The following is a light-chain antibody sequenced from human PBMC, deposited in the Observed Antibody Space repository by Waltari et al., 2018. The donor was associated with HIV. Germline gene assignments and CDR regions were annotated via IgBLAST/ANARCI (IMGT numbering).Light chain of an antibody. Sequence: QSVLTQPPSVSAAPGQKVPISCSGSSSNIGNHSVSWYQQLPGTAPKLLIYDSNKRPSGIPDRFSGSKSGTSATLGITGLQTGDEADYYCGTWDSSLSAGVFGGGTMLTVL. CDR3: GTWDSSLSAGV. J-gene: IGLJ2*01. CDR2: DSN. V-gene: IGLV1-51*01. CDR1: SSNIGNHS.